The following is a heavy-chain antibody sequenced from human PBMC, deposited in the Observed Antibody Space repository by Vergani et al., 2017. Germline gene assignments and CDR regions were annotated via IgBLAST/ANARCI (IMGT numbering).Heavy chain of an antibody. V-gene: IGHV1-18*04. CDR3: ARVSPGDNSGWEPFDY. J-gene: IGHJ4*02. Sequence: QVQLVQSGAEVKKPGASVKVSCKASGYTFTSYGISWVRQAPGQGLEWMGWISAYNGNTNYAQKLQDRVKITGDTSTNTVYMEMNNLRSEDTAVYYCARVSPGDNSGWEPFDYWGQGTLVTVSS. CDR2: ISAYNGNT. CDR1: GYTFTSYG. D-gene: IGHD6-19*01.